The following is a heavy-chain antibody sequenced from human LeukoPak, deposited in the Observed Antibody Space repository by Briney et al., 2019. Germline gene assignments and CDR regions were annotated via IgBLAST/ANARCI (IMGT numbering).Heavy chain of an antibody. Sequence: SSQTLSLTCPVSGGSISNYYWSWIRQLARKGLEWIGRIYTSGSTNYNPSLKSRVTMSVDTSKNQFSLKLSSVTAADTAVYYCARAGSSSWYSSNYYYYYMDAWGKGTTVTISS. CDR2: IYTSGST. V-gene: IGHV4-4*07. D-gene: IGHD6-13*01. J-gene: IGHJ6*03. CDR3: ARAGSSSWYSSNYYYYYMDA. CDR1: GGSISNYY.